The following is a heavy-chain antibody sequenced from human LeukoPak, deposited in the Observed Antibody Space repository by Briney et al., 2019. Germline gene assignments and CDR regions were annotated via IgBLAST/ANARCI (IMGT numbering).Heavy chain of an antibody. CDR1: GFTFSNAW. CDR3: TILSQYLVYYYYYYGMDV. Sequence: GGSLRLSCAASGFTFSNAWMSRVRQAPGKGLEWVGRIKSKTDGGTTDYAAPVKGRFTNSRDDSKNALYLQMNSLKTDDIGVNYCTILSQYLVYYYYYYGMDVWGQGTTVTVSS. V-gene: IGHV3-15*01. J-gene: IGHJ6*02. D-gene: IGHD2-2*01. CDR2: IKSKTDGGTT.